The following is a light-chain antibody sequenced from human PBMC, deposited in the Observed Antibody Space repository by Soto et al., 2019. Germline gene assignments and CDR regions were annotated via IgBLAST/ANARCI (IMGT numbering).Light chain of an antibody. CDR2: SAN. J-gene: IGKJ4*01. V-gene: IGKV1-17*03. Sequence: DIQMTQSPSDMSASVGDRVTITCRASQDISNFLVWFQQRPGKVPKRLMYSANRLESGVPSRFSGSGSGTEFTLTISSLQPEDFATYYCQQSYTTPLTFGGGTKVEI. CDR3: QQSYTTPLT. CDR1: QDISNF.